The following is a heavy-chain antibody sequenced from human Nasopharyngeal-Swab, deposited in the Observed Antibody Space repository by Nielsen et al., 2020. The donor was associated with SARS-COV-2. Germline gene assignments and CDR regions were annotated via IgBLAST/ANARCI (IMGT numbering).Heavy chain of an antibody. Sequence: GGSLRLSCAASGFTFSSYAMSWVRQAPGKGLEWVSSFSGSGGTTYYTDAVKGRFTISRDNSKNTLYLQMNSLRAEDTAVYYCAKDLSHDSSGYYDYWGQGTLVTVSS. D-gene: IGHD3-22*01. J-gene: IGHJ4*02. CDR2: FSGSGGTT. CDR3: AKDLSHDSSGYYDY. V-gene: IGHV3-23*01. CDR1: GFTFSSYA.